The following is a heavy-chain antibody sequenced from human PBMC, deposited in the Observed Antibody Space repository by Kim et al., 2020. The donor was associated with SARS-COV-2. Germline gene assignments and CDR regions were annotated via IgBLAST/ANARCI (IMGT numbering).Heavy chain of an antibody. J-gene: IGHJ4*02. V-gene: IGHV1-46*01. D-gene: IGHD6-6*01. Sequence: GSTSYDNKFRGRANMPRDTAKSTVYMELSSLGSEDTAVYYCASLSSSFDYWGQGTLVTVSS. CDR3: ASLSSSFDY. CDR2: GST.